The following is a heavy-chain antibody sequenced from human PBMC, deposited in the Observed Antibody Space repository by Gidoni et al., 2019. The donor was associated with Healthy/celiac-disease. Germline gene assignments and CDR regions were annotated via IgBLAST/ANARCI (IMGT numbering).Heavy chain of an antibody. Sequence: QVQLQQWGAGLLKPSETLSLTCAVYGGSFSGYNWSWIRQPPGKGLEWIGEINHSGSTNYNPSLKSRVTISVDTSKNQFSLKLSSVTAADTAVYYCARTPRGRHWFDPWGQGTLVTVSS. V-gene: IGHV4-34*01. CDR3: ARTPRGRHWFDP. J-gene: IGHJ5*02. CDR1: GGSFSGYN. D-gene: IGHD3-10*01. CDR2: INHSGST.